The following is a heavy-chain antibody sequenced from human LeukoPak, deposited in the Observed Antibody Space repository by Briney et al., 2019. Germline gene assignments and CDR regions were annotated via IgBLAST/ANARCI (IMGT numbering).Heavy chain of an antibody. D-gene: IGHD6-13*01. CDR1: GFTFSSYW. V-gene: IGHV3-74*01. J-gene: IGHJ4*02. Sequence: PGGSLRLSCAASGFTFSSYWMNWVRQAPGKGLVWVSRIASDGSSTTYADSVKGRFSISRDNAKNTLYLQMSSLRAEDTAVYYCVKAHSSSWYGVYFDYWGQGTLVTVSS. CDR3: VKAHSSSWYGVYFDY. CDR2: IASDGSST.